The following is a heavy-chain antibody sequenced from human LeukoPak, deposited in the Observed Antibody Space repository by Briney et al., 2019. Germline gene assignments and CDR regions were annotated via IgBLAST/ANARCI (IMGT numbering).Heavy chain of an antibody. Sequence: GGSLRLSCAASGFTFSSYAMHWVRQAPGKGLEWVAVISYDGSNKYYADSVKGRFTISRDNAKNTLHLQMDSLTVEDTAVYYCAVSNWMDPWGQGTLVTVSS. CDR1: GFTFSSYA. CDR2: ISYDGSNK. V-gene: IGHV3-30-3*01. CDR3: AVSNWMDP. J-gene: IGHJ5*02.